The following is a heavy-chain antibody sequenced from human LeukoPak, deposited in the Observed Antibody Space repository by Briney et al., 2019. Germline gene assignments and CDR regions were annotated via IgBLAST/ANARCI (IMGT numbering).Heavy chain of an antibody. D-gene: IGHD2-2*01. Sequence: PQTLSLTCTVSGGSISSGDYYWSWIRQPPGKGLEWIGYIYYSGSTYYNPSLKSRVTISVDTSKNQFSLKLSSVTAADTAVYYCARDRFVVVPAANYYYYYMDVWGKGTTVTVSS. CDR1: GGSISSGDYY. J-gene: IGHJ6*03. CDR2: IYYSGST. V-gene: IGHV4-30-4*08. CDR3: ARDRFVVVPAANYYYYYMDV.